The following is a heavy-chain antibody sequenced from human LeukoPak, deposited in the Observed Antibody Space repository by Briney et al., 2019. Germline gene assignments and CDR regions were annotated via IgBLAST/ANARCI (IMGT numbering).Heavy chain of an antibody. V-gene: IGHV1-2*02. J-gene: IGHJ4*02. CDR3: ARGVSGSHYDS. D-gene: IGHD1-26*01. CDR1: GYTFTDYY. CDR2: INPNSGGT. Sequence: ASVKVSCKASGYTFTDYYIHWVRQAPGQGLEWMGWINPNSGGTNFAQKFQGRVTMISDTSISTAYMELSSLTSDDTAMFYCARGVSGSHYDSWGQGTLVTVSS.